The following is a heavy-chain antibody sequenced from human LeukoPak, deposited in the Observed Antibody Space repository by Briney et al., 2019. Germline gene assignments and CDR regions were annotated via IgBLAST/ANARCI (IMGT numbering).Heavy chain of an antibody. CDR2: ISYDGSNK. J-gene: IGHJ3*02. D-gene: IGHD3-22*01. Sequence: GGSLRLSCAASGFTFSGYAINWVRQAPGKGLEWVAVISYDGSNKYYADSVKGRFTISRDNSKNTLYLQMNSLRAEDTAVYYCAKDPYDSSGYYFPGAFDIWGQGTMVTVSS. CDR1: GFTFSGYA. V-gene: IGHV3-30*18. CDR3: AKDPYDSSGYYFPGAFDI.